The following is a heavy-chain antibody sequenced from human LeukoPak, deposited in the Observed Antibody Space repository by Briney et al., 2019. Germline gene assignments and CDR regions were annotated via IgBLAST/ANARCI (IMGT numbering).Heavy chain of an antibody. Sequence: ASVKVSCKASGYTFTSYGISWVRQPPGQGREWMGWISAYNGNTNYAQKLQGRVTMTTDTSTSTAYMELRSLRSDDTAVYYCARDGFGRWYFDLWGRGTLVTVSS. V-gene: IGHV1-18*01. CDR2: ISAYNGNT. J-gene: IGHJ2*01. CDR3: ARDGFGRWYFDL. D-gene: IGHD2-15*01. CDR1: GYTFTSYG.